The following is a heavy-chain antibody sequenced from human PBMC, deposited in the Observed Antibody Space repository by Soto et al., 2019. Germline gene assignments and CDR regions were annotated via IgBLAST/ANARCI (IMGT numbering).Heavy chain of an antibody. CDR3: AKDRFGIVGPVDY. D-gene: IGHD1-26*01. J-gene: IGHJ4*02. V-gene: IGHV3-23*01. Sequence: GGSLRLSCASSGLPFSSYSMNWVRQAPGKGLEWVACISGSGDKTFYADSVKGRFTISRDNSKNTVSLHMNSLRVDDTAVYFCAKDRFGIVGPVDYWGPGTLVTVSS. CDR1: GLPFSSYS. CDR2: ISGSGDKT.